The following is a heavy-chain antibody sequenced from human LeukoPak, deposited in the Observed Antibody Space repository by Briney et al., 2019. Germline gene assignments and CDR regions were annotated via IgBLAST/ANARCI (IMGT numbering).Heavy chain of an antibody. V-gene: IGHV3-21*01. D-gene: IGHD2-2*01. CDR2: ISSSSSYI. CDR3: ARDLGSVVPLYYFDY. CDR1: GFTFSSYS. Sequence: PGGSLRLSCAASGFTFSSYSMNWVRQAPGKGLEWVSSISSSSSYIYYADSVKGRFTISRDNAKNSLYLQMNSLRAEDTAVYYCARDLGSVVPLYYFDYWGQGTLVTVSP. J-gene: IGHJ4*02.